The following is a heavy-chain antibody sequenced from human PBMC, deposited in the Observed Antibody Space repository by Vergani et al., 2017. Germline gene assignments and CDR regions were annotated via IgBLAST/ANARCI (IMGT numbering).Heavy chain of an antibody. J-gene: IGHJ5*02. CDR2: ISGSGGST. Sequence: EVQLLESGGGLVQPGGSLRLSCAASGFTFSSYAMSWVRQAPGKGLELVSAISGSGGSTYYADSVKGRFTISREHSKNTLYLQMNSLRAEDTAVYYCAKDPYCGGNCYSRGWFDPWGQGTLVTVSS. D-gene: IGHD2-21*02. CDR1: GFTFSSYA. CDR3: AKDPYCGGNCYSRGWFDP. V-gene: IGHV3-23*01.